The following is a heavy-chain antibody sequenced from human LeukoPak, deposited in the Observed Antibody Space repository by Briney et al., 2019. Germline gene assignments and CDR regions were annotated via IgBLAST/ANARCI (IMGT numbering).Heavy chain of an antibody. CDR1: GFTFSAFS. J-gene: IGHJ4*02. V-gene: IGHV3-21*05. CDR3: ARGRAGHYFDY. CDR2: ITTDGGFM. D-gene: IGHD6-19*01. Sequence: GGSLRLSCAASGFTFSAFSMNWVRQAPGKGLEWISYITTDGGFMSYADSLKGRFTISRDNAKNSLYLQMNTLRGEDTAVYYCARGRAGHYFDYWGQGTLVAVSS.